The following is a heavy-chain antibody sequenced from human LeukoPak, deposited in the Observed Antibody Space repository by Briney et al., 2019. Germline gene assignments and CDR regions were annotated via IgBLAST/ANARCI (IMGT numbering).Heavy chain of an antibody. J-gene: IGHJ4*02. CDR2: FDPEDGET. CDR1: GYTLTELS. V-gene: IGHV1-24*01. Sequence: ASVKVSCKVSGYTLTELSMHWVRQAPGKGLEWMGGFDPEDGETIYAQKFQGRVTMTEDTSTDTAYMELSSLRSEDTAVYYCATVDQFGTVTGYWGQGTLVTVSS. CDR3: ATVDQFGTVTGY. D-gene: IGHD4-17*01.